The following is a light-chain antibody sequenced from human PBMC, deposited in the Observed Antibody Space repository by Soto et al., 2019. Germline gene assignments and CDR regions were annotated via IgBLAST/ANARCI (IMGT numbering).Light chain of an antibody. Sequence: EIVLTQSPGTLSLSPGERATLSCRASQSVSSSYLAWYQQKPGQTPRLLIYDAASRATGIPDRVSGSGSRTDLTLTISRLEPEDFAVYYCQQYGRSLWTFGQGTKVEIK. CDR2: DAA. CDR3: QQYGRSLWT. J-gene: IGKJ1*01. V-gene: IGKV3-20*01. CDR1: QSVSSSY.